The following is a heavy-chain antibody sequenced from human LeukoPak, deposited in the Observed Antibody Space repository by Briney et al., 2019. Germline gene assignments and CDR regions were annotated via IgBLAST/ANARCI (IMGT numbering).Heavy chain of an antibody. D-gene: IGHD2-15*01. CDR2: IYGGGST. V-gene: IGHV3-53*01. J-gene: IGHJ4*02. CDR3: TRLLPASRHYFDY. Sequence: GGSLRLSCAASGLTVSSDYLAWVRQAPGKGLEWISVIYGGGSTYHADSVKGRFTISRDSSKDVLYLHMYCLAGQDSSVYYCTRLLPASRHYFDYWGQGTLDSVSS. CDR1: GLTVSSDY.